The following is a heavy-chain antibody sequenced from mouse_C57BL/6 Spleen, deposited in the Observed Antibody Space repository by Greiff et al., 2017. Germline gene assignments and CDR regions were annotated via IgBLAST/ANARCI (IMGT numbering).Heavy chain of an antibody. Sequence: EVQLQQSGPELVKPGASVKISCKASGYTFTDYYMNWVKQSHGKSLEWIGDINPNNGGTSYNQKFKGKATLTVDKSSSTAYMELRSLTSEDSAVYYCAREKGDLLWLRPRYFDVWGTGTTVTVSS. CDR2: INPNNGGT. D-gene: IGHD2-2*01. V-gene: IGHV1-26*01. CDR1: GYTFTDYY. CDR3: AREKGDLLWLRPRYFDV. J-gene: IGHJ1*03.